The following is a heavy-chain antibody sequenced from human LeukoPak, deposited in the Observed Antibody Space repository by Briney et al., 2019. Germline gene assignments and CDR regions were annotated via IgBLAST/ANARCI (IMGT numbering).Heavy chain of an antibody. CDR1: GYTFTDYY. Sequence: GASVKVSCKASGYTFTDYYMHWVRQAPGQGLDWMGWIDPNTGGTHYAQKFQGRVTMTRDTSISTAYMEVSRLRSDDTAVYYCARAKQWPNPFDYWGQGTLVTVSS. D-gene: IGHD6-19*01. V-gene: IGHV1-2*02. CDR2: IDPNTGGT. J-gene: IGHJ4*02. CDR3: ARAKQWPNPFDY.